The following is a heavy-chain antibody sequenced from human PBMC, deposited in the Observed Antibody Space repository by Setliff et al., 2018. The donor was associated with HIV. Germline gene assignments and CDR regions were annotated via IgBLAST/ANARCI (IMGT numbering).Heavy chain of an antibody. CDR3: ARDLSYDYDRSSDTFDY. CDR1: SLW. J-gene: IGHJ4*02. Sequence: SLWMHWVRQAPGKGLVWVSRINSDGTSTTYADSVKGRFTISRDNAKNTLYLQMNSLRAEDTAVYYCARDLSYDYDRSSDTFDYWGQGTLVTVSS. V-gene: IGHV3-74*03. CDR2: INSDGTST. D-gene: IGHD3-22*01.